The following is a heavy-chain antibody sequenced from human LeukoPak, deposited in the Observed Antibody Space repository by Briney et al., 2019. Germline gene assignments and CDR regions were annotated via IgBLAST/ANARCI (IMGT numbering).Heavy chain of an antibody. CDR2: IGPTGTDR. Sequence: GGSLRLSCAASGFTFSSCGFNWVRQAPGKGLEWVSSIGPTGTDRYYADPVRGRFTISRDNAKNSMYLQMDSLRDEDTAVYYCATETIGRHYDYWGQGTLLTVSS. V-gene: IGHV3-21*01. CDR1: GFTFSSCG. D-gene: IGHD1-14*01. J-gene: IGHJ4*02. CDR3: ATETIGRHYDY.